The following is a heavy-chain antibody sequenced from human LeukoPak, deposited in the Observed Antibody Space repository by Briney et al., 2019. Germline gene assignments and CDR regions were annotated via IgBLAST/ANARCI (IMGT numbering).Heavy chain of an antibody. J-gene: IGHJ3*02. CDR3: AKDPPRSRAIVDAFDI. V-gene: IGHV3-23*01. D-gene: IGHD3-22*01. CDR2: ISNSGSST. CDR1: GFTFSNYA. Sequence: PGGSLRLSCAASGFTFSNYAMIWVRQAPGKGLEWVSAISNSGSSTDYADSVKGRFTISRDNSKNTLYLQMNSLRAEDTAVYYCAKDPPRSRAIVDAFDIWGQGTLVTVSS.